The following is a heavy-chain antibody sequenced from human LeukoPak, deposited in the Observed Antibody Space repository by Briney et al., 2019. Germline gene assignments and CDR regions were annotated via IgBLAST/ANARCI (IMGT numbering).Heavy chain of an antibody. D-gene: IGHD3-22*01. CDR2: INHSGST. J-gene: IGHJ4*02. CDR1: GGSFSGYY. V-gene: IGHV4-34*01. CDR3: ARVGTYYYDSRREPADY. Sequence: PSETLSLTCAVYGGSFSGYYWSWIRQPPGKGLEWIGEINHSGSTNYNPSLKSRVTISVDTSKNQFSLKLSSVTAADTAVCYCARVGTYYYDSRREPADYWGQGTLVTVSS.